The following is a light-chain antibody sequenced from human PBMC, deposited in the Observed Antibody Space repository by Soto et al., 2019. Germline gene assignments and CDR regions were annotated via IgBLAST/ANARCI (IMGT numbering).Light chain of an antibody. CDR2: DAS. Sequence: ENQMTPSPSPPSSSVGDKVTITCRASQSISSWLAWYQQKPGKAPKLLIYDASSLESGVPSRFSGSGSGTEFTLTISSLQPDDFATYYCQQYNSYLTFGQGTKVDIK. J-gene: IGKJ1*01. CDR1: QSISSW. V-gene: IGKV1-5*01. CDR3: QQYNSYLT.